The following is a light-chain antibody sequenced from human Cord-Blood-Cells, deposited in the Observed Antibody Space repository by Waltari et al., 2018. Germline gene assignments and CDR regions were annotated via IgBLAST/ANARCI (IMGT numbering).Light chain of an antibody. CDR1: SSDVGGYNY. J-gene: IGLJ2*01. Sequence: QSALTQPASVSGSPGQSITISCTGTSSDVGGYNYVSWYQQHPGKAPTLMIYDVSNRPSGFSNRFSGSKSGNTASLTSSGLQAEDEADYYCSSYTSSSTVVFGGGTKLTVL. CDR3: SSYTSSSTVV. CDR2: DVS. V-gene: IGLV2-14*01.